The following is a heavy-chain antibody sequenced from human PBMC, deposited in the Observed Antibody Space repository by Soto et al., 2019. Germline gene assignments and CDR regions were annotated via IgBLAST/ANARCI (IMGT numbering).Heavy chain of an antibody. J-gene: IGHJ5*02. CDR1: GGSISSGGYS. CDR2: IYHSGST. V-gene: IGHV4-30-2*01. CDR3: ARENYGDYVGGWFDP. D-gene: IGHD4-17*01. Sequence: QLQLQESGSGLVKPSQTLSLTCAVSGGSISSGGYSWSWIRQPPGKGLEWIGYIYHSGSTYYNPSLKSRVTISVDRSKNQFSLKLSSVTAADTAVYYCARENYGDYVGGWFDPWGQGTLVTVSS.